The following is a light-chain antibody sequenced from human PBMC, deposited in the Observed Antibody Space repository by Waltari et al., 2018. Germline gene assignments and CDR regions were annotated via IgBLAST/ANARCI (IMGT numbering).Light chain of an antibody. CDR2: DVS. CDR3: SSYTSTNTWV. CDR1: SRAVGGYNY. V-gene: IGLV2-14*03. Sequence: QSALTQPASVSGSPGQSITISCTRTSRAVGGYNYVTWYQQHPGKAPKLMIFDVSKRPSGVSNRFSGAKSGNTASLTISGLQAEDEAEYYCSSYTSTNTWVFGGGTKLTVL. J-gene: IGLJ3*02.